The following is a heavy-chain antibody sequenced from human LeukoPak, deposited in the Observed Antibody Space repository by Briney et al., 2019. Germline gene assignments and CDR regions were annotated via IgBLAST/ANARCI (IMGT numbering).Heavy chain of an antibody. Sequence: GGSLRLSCAASGFTFSSYSMNWVRQAPGKGLEWVSYISSSSSTIYYADSVKDRFTISRDNTRNTLYLQMNSLGAEDTAVYYCAKGGNYAPLDYWGQGTLVTVSS. CDR1: GFTFSSYS. CDR2: ISSSSSTI. D-gene: IGHD1-7*01. J-gene: IGHJ4*02. CDR3: AKGGNYAPLDY. V-gene: IGHV3-48*04.